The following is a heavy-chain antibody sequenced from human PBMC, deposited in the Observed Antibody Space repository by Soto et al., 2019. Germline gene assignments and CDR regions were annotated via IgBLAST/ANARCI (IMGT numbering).Heavy chain of an antibody. CDR2: ITHNGGT. V-gene: IGHV4-34*01. CDR3: GRGSYSGSHSDY. J-gene: IGHJ4*02. CDR1: GGSFSGYS. Sequence: QVQLQQWGAGLLKPSETLSLTCAVSGGSFSGYSWSWIRQPPGKGLEWIGEITHNGGTNYNPSLKSRVAISVDTSKKQLSLNLSSVTAADTAVYYCGRGSYSGSHSDYWGQGTLVTVSS. D-gene: IGHD1-26*01.